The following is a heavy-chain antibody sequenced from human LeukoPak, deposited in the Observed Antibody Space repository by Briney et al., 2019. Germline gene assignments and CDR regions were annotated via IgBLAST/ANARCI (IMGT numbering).Heavy chain of an antibody. CDR3: AKKPEGWWELPNFDY. CDR2: ISGSGGST. J-gene: IGHJ4*02. Sequence: GGSLRLSCAASGFTFSSYAMSWVRQAPGKGLEWVSAISGSGGSTYYADSVKGRFTISRDNSKNTLYLQMNSLRAEDTAVYYCAKKPEGWWELPNFDYWGQGTLVTVSS. D-gene: IGHD1-26*01. V-gene: IGHV3-23*01. CDR1: GFTFSSYA.